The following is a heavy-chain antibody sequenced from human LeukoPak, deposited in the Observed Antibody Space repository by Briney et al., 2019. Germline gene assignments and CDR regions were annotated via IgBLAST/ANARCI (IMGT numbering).Heavy chain of an antibody. CDR3: ARAISGYYRY. CDR1: GFTFSSYW. V-gene: IGHV3-7*01. D-gene: IGHD3-3*01. J-gene: IGHJ4*02. Sequence: GGSLRLSCAAPGFTFSSYWMSWVRQAPGKGLEWVANIKQDGSEKYYVDSVKGRFTISRDNAKNSLYLQMNSLRAEDTAVYYCARAISGYYRYWGQGTLVTVSS. CDR2: IKQDGSEK.